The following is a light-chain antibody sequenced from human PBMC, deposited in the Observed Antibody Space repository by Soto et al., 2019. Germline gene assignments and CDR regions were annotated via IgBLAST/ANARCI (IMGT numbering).Light chain of an antibody. J-gene: IGLJ1*01. CDR1: SSDVGGYNY. Sequence: QSALTQPASVSGSPGQSITISCTGTSSDVGGYNYVSWYQQHPGKAPKLMIYEVSNRPSGVSNRFSGSKSGNTASLTISGLQAEDEADYYCQSYDSSLSGFVFGTGTKVTVL. CDR2: EVS. V-gene: IGLV2-14*01. CDR3: QSYDSSLSGFV.